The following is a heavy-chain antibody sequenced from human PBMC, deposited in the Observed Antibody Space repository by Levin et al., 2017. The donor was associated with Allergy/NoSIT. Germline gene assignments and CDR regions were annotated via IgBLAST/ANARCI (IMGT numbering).Heavy chain of an antibody. V-gene: IGHV3-30*18. J-gene: IGHJ4*02. Sequence: GGSLRLSCAASGFTFSSYGMHWVRQAPGKGLEWVAVISYDGSNKYYADSVKGRFTISRDNSKNTLYLQMNSLRAEDTAVYYCAKDLAVTTDTFDYWGQGTLVTVSS. D-gene: IGHD4-17*01. CDR3: AKDLAVTTDTFDY. CDR1: GFTFSSYG. CDR2: ISYDGSNK.